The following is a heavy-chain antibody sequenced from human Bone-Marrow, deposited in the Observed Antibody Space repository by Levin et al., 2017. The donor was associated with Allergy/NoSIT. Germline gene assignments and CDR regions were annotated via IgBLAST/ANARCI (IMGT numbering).Heavy chain of an antibody. CDR3: ARDSFSTSSGLDYYYGLDV. CDR2: IKPDGTET. J-gene: IGHJ6*02. CDR1: GFTLSQYW. V-gene: IGHV3-7*01. Sequence: GGSLRFSCAASGFTLSQYWMSWVRQPPGKGLEWVAKIKPDGTETYYVDSLKGRVTTSRDNTRKSPSLQINNLRAEDTAVYYCARDSFSTSSGLDYYYGLDVWGQGTTVTVSS. D-gene: IGHD2/OR15-2a*01.